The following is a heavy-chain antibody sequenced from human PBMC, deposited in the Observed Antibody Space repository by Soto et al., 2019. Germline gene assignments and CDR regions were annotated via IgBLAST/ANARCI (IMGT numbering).Heavy chain of an antibody. CDR1: GFSLSTSGVG. CDR2: IYWDDDK. J-gene: IGHJ4*02. V-gene: IGHV2-5*02. D-gene: IGHD2-15*01. Sequence: QITLKESGPTLVKPTQPLTLTCTFSGFSLSTSGVGVGWIRQPPGTALEWLALIYWDDDKRYSPSLKSRLTITKDTSKNQVVLTMTNMDPVDTATYYCAHRRSYCSGGSCYYGFDYWGQGTLVTVSS. CDR3: AHRRSYCSGGSCYYGFDY.